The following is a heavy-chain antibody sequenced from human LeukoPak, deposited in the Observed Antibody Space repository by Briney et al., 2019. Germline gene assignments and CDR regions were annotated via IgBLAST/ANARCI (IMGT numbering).Heavy chain of an antibody. Sequence: GGSLRLSCAASGFTFSSYGMHWVRQAPGKGLEWVAFIRYDGSNKYYADSVKGRFTISRGNSKNTLYLQMNSLRAEDTAVYYCASFRARETGYSSGWLDYWGQGTLVTVSS. CDR1: GFTFSSYG. J-gene: IGHJ4*02. V-gene: IGHV3-30*02. D-gene: IGHD6-19*01. CDR3: ASFRARETGYSSGWLDY. CDR2: IRYDGSNK.